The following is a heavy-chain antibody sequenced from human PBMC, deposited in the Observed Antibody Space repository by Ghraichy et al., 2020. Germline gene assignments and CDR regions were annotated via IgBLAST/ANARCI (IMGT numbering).Heavy chain of an antibody. D-gene: IGHD3-3*02. CDR2: IYSSGST. J-gene: IGHJ3*01. Sequence: SETLSLTCTVSGDSISSRSNYWNWVRQPAGKGLEWIGRIYSSGSTNYNPSLKSRVTMSVDTSENQFSLKLSSVTAADTAVYYCASSIFGAVLRADPFDFWGQGTMVTVSS. CDR1: GDSISSRSNY. V-gene: IGHV4-61*02. CDR3: ASSIFGAVLRADPFDF.